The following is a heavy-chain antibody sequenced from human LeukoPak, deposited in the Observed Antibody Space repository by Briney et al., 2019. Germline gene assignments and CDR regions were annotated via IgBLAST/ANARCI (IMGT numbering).Heavy chain of an antibody. Sequence: GGSLRLXCAASGFAFSRNDMFWVRQAPGKGLEWVSCISGSSGATYYADSVGGRFTISRDNSKYTVFLQMNSLRAEDTAIYYCAKGGPGAFDFWGQGTMVTVSS. J-gene: IGHJ3*01. V-gene: IGHV3-23*01. CDR3: AKGGPGAFDF. D-gene: IGHD2-15*01. CDR2: ISGSSGAT. CDR1: GFAFSRND.